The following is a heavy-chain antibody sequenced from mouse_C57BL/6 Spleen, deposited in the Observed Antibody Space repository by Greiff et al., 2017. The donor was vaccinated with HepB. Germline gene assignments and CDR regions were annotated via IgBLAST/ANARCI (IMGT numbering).Heavy chain of an antibody. CDR2: IDPSDSET. J-gene: IGHJ4*01. V-gene: IGHV1-52*01. CDR1: GYTFTSYW. CDR3: ARDPGLRVGYAMDY. D-gene: IGHD2-4*01. Sequence: QVQLQQPGAELVRPGSSVKLSCKASGYTFTSYWMHWVKQRPIQGLEWIGNIDPSDSETHYNQKFKDKATLTVDKSSSTAYMQLSSLTSEDSAVYYCARDPGLRVGYAMDYWGQGTSVTVSS.